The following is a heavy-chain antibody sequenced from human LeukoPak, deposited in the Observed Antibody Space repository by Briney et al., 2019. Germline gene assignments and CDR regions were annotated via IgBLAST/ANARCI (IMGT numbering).Heavy chain of an antibody. J-gene: IGHJ4*02. CDR1: GFTFSSYG. Sequence: GRSLRLCCAASGFTFSSYGMHWVRQAAGKGLEWVAVIWYDGSNKYYADSVKGRFTISRDNSKNTLYLQMNSLRAEDTAVYYCARDRLMVRGVIITFYFDYWGQGTLVTVSS. CDR2: IWYDGSNK. CDR3: ARDRLMVRGVIITFYFDY. V-gene: IGHV3-33*01. D-gene: IGHD3-10*01.